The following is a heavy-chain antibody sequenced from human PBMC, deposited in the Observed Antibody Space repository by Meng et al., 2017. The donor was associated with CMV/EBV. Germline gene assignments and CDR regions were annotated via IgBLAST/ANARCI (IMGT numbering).Heavy chain of an antibody. Sequence: GGSLRLSCAASGFTFSSYAMSWVRQAPGKGLEWVSAISGSGGSTYYADSVKGRFTISRDNSKNTLYLQMNGLRAEDTAVYYCAKKSSSSSPRQYYFDYWGQGTLVTVSS. CDR1: GFTFSSYA. V-gene: IGHV3-23*01. CDR2: ISGSGGST. D-gene: IGHD6-6*01. J-gene: IGHJ4*02. CDR3: AKKSSSSSPRQYYFDY.